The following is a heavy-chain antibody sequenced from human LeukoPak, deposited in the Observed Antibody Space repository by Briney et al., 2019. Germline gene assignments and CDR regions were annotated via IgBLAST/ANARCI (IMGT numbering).Heavy chain of an antibody. Sequence: GGSLRLSCAASGFTVSSNYMSWVRQAPGKGLEWVSVIYSGGSTYYADSVKGRFTISRDNSKNTLYLQMNSLRAEDTAVYYCARQLGIAVAGDWFDPWGQGTLVTVSS. D-gene: IGHD6-19*01. CDR1: GFTVSSNY. CDR2: IYSGGST. V-gene: IGHV3-66*02. J-gene: IGHJ5*02. CDR3: ARQLGIAVAGDWFDP.